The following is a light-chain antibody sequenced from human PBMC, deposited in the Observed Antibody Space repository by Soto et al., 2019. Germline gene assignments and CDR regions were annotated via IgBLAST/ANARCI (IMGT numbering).Light chain of an antibody. V-gene: IGKV3-20*01. CDR1: QSVSSSY. CDR2: GAS. CDR3: QQYGSSPRT. J-gene: IGKJ5*01. Sequence: PATLSLSPGERATLSCRASQSVSSSYLAWYQQKPGQAPRLLIYGASSRATGIPDRFSGSGSGKDFTLTISRLEPEEGAVYYCQQYGSSPRTFGQGTRLEI.